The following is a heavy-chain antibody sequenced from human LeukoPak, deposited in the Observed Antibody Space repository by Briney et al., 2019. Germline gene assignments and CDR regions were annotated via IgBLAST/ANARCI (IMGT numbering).Heavy chain of an antibody. J-gene: IGHJ4*02. CDR3: ATWVVGSVFDY. Sequence: KPGGSLRLSCAASGFTFSSYSMNWVRQAPGKGREWVSSISSSTYIYYADSVKGRFTISRDNAKNSLYLQMNSLRAEDTAVYYCATWVVGSVFDYWGQGTLVTVSS. CDR1: GFTFSSYS. D-gene: IGHD1-26*01. V-gene: IGHV3-21*01. CDR2: ISSSTYI.